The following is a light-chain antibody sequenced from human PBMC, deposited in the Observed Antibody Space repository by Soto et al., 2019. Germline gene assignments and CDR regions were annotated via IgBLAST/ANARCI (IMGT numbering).Light chain of an antibody. V-gene: IGKV1-5*03. J-gene: IGKJ4*01. CDR2: KAS. CDR1: QSISIW. CDR3: QQYDSFPLT. Sequence: DIQMTQSPSTLSASVGARVPITCRASQSISIWLSWYQQKPGKAPKFLIYKASDLESGVPSRFSGSGSGTEFTLTISSLQPDDFATYFCQQYDSFPLTFGRGTKVDI.